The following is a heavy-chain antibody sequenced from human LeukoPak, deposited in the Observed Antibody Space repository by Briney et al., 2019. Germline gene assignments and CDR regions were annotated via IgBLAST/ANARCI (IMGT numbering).Heavy chain of an antibody. CDR3: ARDRCSGGSCYGYYYGMDV. CDR2: IYSSGST. CDR1: GFSVSSNS. D-gene: IGHD2-15*01. J-gene: IGHJ6*02. Sequence: GGSLRLSCAASGFSVSSNSMNWVRQAPGKGLEWVSIIYSSGSTYYADSVKGRFTISRDNSKNTLYLQMNSLRAEDTAVYYCARDRCSGGSCYGYYYGMDVWGQGTTVTVSS. V-gene: IGHV3-66*03.